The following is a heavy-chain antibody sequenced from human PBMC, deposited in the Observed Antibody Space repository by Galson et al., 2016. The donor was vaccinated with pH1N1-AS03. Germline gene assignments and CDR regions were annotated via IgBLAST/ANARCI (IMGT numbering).Heavy chain of an antibody. CDR2: ISYDGRRK. D-gene: IGHD3-3*01. CDR1: GFTFTAYA. J-gene: IGHJ6*02. V-gene: IGHV3-30*18. CDR3: AKDTNFEGYDHFYGMNV. Sequence: SLRLSCAASGFTFTAYAMHWVRQAPGKGLDWVAVISYDGRRKYYADSVKGRFSISRDNSKNTLSLQMNNLRADDTAVYYCAKDTNFEGYDHFYGMNVWGQGTTVTVFS.